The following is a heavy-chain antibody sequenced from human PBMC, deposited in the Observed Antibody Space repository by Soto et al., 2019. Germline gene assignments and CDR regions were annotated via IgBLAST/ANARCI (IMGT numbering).Heavy chain of an antibody. V-gene: IGHV1-8*01. CDR2: MNPNSGNT. D-gene: IGHD2-21*01. Sequence: QVQLVQSGAEVKKPGASVKVSCKASGYTFTSYDINWVRQATGQGLEWMGWMNPNSGNTAYAQKFQGRVTMTRNTSISTAYMDLSSLRTEGTAVYYCAGEHIGWFGPWGQGTLVTVSS. CDR1: GYTFTSYD. CDR3: AGEHIGWFGP. J-gene: IGHJ5*02.